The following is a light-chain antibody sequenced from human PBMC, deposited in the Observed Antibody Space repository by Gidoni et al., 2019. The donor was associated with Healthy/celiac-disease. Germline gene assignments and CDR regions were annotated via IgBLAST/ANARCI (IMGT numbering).Light chain of an antibody. CDR3: KQYNNWPGT. V-gene: IGKV3-15*01. CDR1: QSVSSN. Sequence: EIVMTQSPATLSVSPGERATLSCRASQSVSSNLAWYPQKPGQAPRLLIYGASTRATGIPARFSGSGSGTEFTLTISSLQYEDFAVYYCKQYNNWPGTFGQGTKVEIK. J-gene: IGKJ1*01. CDR2: GAS.